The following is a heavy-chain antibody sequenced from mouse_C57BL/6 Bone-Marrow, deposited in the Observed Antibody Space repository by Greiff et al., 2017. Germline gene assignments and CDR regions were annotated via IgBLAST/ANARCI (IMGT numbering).Heavy chain of an antibody. CDR2: IYPRSGNT. CDR3: ARDSSGYDYFDY. D-gene: IGHD3-2*02. J-gene: IGHJ2*01. Sequence: VMLVESGAELARPGASVKLSCKASGYTFTSYGISWVKQRTGQGLEWIGEIYPRSGNTYYNEKFKGKATLTADKSSSTAYMELRSLTSEDSAVYFCARDSSGYDYFDYWGQGTTLTVSS. CDR1: GYTFTSYG. V-gene: IGHV1-81*01.